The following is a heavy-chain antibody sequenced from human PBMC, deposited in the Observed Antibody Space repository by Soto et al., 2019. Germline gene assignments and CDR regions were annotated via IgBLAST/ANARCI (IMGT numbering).Heavy chain of an antibody. D-gene: IGHD2-8*01. J-gene: IGHJ3*02. Sequence: GGSLRLSCAASGFTFSSYAMSWVRQAPGKGLEWVSAISGSGGSTYYADSVKGRFTISRDNSKNTLYLQMNSLRAEDTAVYYCAKSIVLMVYGPLDAFDIWGQGTMVTVS. V-gene: IGHV3-23*01. CDR3: AKSIVLMVYGPLDAFDI. CDR2: ISGSGGST. CDR1: GFTFSSYA.